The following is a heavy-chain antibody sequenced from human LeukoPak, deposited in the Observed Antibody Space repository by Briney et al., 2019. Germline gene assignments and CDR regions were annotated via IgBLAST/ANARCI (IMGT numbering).Heavy chain of an antibody. Sequence: SETLSLTCTVSGDSISSYYWTWIRQPAGKGLEWIGRIFGSGSTYYNPSLKSRVTISLDTSKNQFSLKLSSVTAADTALYYCARDIVVVDNNWFDPWGQGTLVTVSS. D-gene: IGHD2-2*01. CDR1: GDSISSYY. CDR3: ARDIVVVDNNWFDP. V-gene: IGHV4-4*07. J-gene: IGHJ5*02. CDR2: IFGSGST.